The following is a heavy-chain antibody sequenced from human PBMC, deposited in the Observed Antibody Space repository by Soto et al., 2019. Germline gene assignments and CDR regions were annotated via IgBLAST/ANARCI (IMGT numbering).Heavy chain of an antibody. D-gene: IGHD4-17*01. V-gene: IGHV1-18*01. CDR1: FYSFAGYG. Sequence: GAAVKLSCEASFYSFAGYGISWLLQAPGQGLEWMGWISAYNGNTNYAQKLQGRVTMTTDTSTSTAYMELRSLRSDDTAVYYCWYGDHRDLHSFPTRRSSDL. J-gene: IGHJ2*01. CDR2: ISAYNGNT. CDR3: WYGDHRDLHSFPTRRSSDL.